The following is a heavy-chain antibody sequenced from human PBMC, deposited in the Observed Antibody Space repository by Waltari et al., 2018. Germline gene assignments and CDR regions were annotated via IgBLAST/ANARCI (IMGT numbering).Heavy chain of an antibody. V-gene: IGHV4-61*02. Sequence: QVQLQESGPGLVKPSQTLSLTCTVSGGSISSGSYYWSWIRQPAGKGLEWIGRIYTSGSTNYNPSLKSRVTISVDTSKNQFSLKLSSVTAADTAVYYCARGRGAMVRGVILFDYWGQGTLVTVSS. CDR1: GGSISSGSYY. D-gene: IGHD3-10*01. CDR3: ARGRGAMVRGVILFDY. CDR2: IYTSGST. J-gene: IGHJ4*02.